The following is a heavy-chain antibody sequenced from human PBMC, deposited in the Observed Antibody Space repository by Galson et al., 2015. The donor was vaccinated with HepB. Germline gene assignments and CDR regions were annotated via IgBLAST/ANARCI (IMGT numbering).Heavy chain of an antibody. CDR2: ISAYNGNT. D-gene: IGHD6-13*01. V-gene: IGHV1-18*04. J-gene: IGHJ5*02. CDR3: ARDLGLADRANWFDP. Sequence: SVKVSCKASGYTFTSYGISWVRQAPGQGLEWMGWISAYNGNTNYAQKLQGRVTMTTDTSTSTAYMELRSLRSDDTAVYYCARDLGLADRANWFDPWGQGTLVTVSS. CDR1: GYTFTSYG.